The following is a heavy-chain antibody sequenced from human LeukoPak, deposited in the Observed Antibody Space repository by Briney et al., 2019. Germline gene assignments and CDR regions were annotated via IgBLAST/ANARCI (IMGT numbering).Heavy chain of an antibody. CDR2: IYYSGST. CDR3: ATDRSSGWYWFDP. D-gene: IGHD6-19*01. V-gene: IGHV4-59*01. Sequence: PSETLSLTCTVSGGSISSYYWSWIRQPPGKGLEWIGYIYYSGSTNYNPSLKSRVTISVDTSKNQFSLRLSSVTAADTAVYYCATDRSSGWYWFDPWGQGTLVTVSS. J-gene: IGHJ5*02. CDR1: GGSISSYY.